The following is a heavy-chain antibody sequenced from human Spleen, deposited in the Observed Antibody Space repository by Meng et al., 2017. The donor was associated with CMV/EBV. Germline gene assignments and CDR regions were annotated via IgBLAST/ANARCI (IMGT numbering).Heavy chain of an antibody. CDR3: ARGSGPDYDFLGGYTHFDP. D-gene: IGHD3-3*01. Sequence: GGYYGQSFRHVPGTGLEWIGPLYPSWCTSHHPSFKGRVAISLNTPQTQFSLRLRSVTSAVSALYYCARGSGPDYDFLGGYTHFDPWGQGTLVTVSS. J-gene: IGHJ5*02. CDR2: LYPSWCT. CDR1: GGYY. V-gene: IGHV4-31*02.